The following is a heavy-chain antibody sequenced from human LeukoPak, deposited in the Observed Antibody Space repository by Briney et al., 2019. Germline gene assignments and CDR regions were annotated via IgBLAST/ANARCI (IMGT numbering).Heavy chain of an antibody. V-gene: IGHV4-59*02. Sequence: SETLSLTCTVSGGSVSSYYWSWIRQPPGKGLEWIGYIYYSGSTNYNPSLKSRVTISVDTSKNQFSLKLNSITTADTAVYYCARVRLSGTYLDAFDVWGQGTMVTVSS. CDR1: GGSVSSYY. J-gene: IGHJ3*01. CDR2: IYYSGST. CDR3: ARVRLSGTYLDAFDV. D-gene: IGHD1-26*01.